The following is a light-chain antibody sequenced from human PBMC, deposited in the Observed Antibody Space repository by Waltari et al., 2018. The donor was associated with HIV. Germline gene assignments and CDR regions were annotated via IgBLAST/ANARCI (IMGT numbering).Light chain of an antibody. CDR1: SSNIGNNY. Sequence: QSVLTQPPSVSAAPGQLVTISCSGSSSNIGNNYVSWYQHLPGTAPKLLIYDTDKRPSGIPDRFSGSKSGTSATLGITERQTGDEADYYCGTWDSSLSGGVFGGGTKLTVL. CDR2: DTD. V-gene: IGLV1-51*01. CDR3: GTWDSSLSGGV. J-gene: IGLJ2*01.